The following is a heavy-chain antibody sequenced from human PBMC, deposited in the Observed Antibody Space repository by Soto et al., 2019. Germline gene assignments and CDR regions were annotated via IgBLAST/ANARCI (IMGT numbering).Heavy chain of an antibody. CDR2: ISGSGGST. CDR3: AKDFLIAVAGTYFDY. J-gene: IGHJ4*02. D-gene: IGHD6-19*01. CDR1: GFTFSSYA. Sequence: GGSLRLSCAASGFTFSSYAMSWVRQAPGKGLEWVSAISGSGGSTYYADSVKGRFTISRDNSKNTLYLQMNSLRAEDTAVYYCAKDFLIAVAGTYFDYWGQGTLVTVSS. V-gene: IGHV3-23*01.